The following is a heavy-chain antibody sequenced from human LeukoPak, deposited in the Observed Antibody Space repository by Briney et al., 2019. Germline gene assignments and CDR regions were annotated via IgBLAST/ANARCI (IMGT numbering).Heavy chain of an antibody. CDR3: ARLHFNSFDY. D-gene: IGHD2/OR15-2a*01. Sequence: GGSLRLSCAASGFTFSNYALYWARQAPGKGLEWVAVISYDGSDKYYADSVKGRFTISRDNSKNTLNLQMNSPRAEDTAVYYCARLHFNSFDYWGQGTLVTVSS. V-gene: IGHV3-30-3*01. CDR2: ISYDGSDK. J-gene: IGHJ4*02. CDR1: GFTFSNYA.